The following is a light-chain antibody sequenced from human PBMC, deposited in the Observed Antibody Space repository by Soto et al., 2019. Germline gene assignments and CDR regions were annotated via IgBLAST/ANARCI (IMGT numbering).Light chain of an antibody. CDR1: QGIRDA. CDR3: LQHSDYPFT. CDR2: SAS. J-gene: IGKJ2*01. V-gene: IGKV1-17*01. Sequence: DIQMTQSPSSLSASVGDRVTITCRASQGIRDALGWYQQKPGKVPKRLIYSASSLQHGVPSRFSGSGSETVFTLTISSLQPEDFATYFCLQHSDYPFTFGHGTRLEI.